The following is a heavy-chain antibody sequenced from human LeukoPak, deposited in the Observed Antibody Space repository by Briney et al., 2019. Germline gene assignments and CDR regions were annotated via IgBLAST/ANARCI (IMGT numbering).Heavy chain of an antibody. CDR3: AKADSGSYYGLGDYFAY. D-gene: IGHD1-26*01. V-gene: IGHV3-30*02. CDR1: GFSYSSYG. J-gene: IGHJ4*02. CDR2: IRYDGSHK. Sequence: GGSLRLSCAASGFSYSSYGMHWVRQAPGKGLEWVAFIRYDGSHKKYADSLKGRFTISRDNSKNTLYLQMNSLRAEDTAVYYCAKADSGSYYGLGDYFAYWGQGTLVTVSS.